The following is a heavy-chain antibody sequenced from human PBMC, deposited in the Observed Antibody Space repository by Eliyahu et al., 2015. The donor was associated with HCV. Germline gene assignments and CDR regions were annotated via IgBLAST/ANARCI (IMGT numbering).Heavy chain of an antibody. CDR1: GDSISSSIFY. D-gene: IGHD3-22*01. CDR3: ARRQYYYDERASLVIWFDP. V-gene: IGHV4-39*01. CDR2: IDYSGTT. Sequence: QLQLQESGPGLVQPSETLSLTCTVSGDSISSSIFYWGWIRQPPGKGLEWIGSIDYSGTTHYSASLKSRVTISVDTSKNQFSLTLTSVTAADTAVYYCARRQYYYDERASLVIWFDPWGQGTLVTVSS. J-gene: IGHJ5*02.